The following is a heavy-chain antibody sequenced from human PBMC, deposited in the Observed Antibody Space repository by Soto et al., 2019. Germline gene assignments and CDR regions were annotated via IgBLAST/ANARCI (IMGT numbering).Heavy chain of an antibody. CDR3: ARHSKKPGDFDYYYGMDV. D-gene: IGHD7-27*01. CDR1: GCSMRLYY. J-gene: IGHJ6*02. Sequence: LSETLSLTCNFPGCSMRLYYWGWIRQPPGKGLEWIGNIYYRGNTNYNPSLESRITISIDPSKNQFSLKLTSVTAADTAVYYCARHSKKPGDFDYYYGMDVWGQGTTVT. CDR2: IYYRGNT. V-gene: IGHV4-59*08.